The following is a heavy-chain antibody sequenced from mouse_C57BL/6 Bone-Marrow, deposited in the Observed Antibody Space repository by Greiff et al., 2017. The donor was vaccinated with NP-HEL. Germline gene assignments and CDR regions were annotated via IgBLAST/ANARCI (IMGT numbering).Heavy chain of an antibody. D-gene: IGHD2-12*01. V-gene: IGHV5-17*01. CDR3: ARRYYTYFDY. J-gene: IGHJ2*01. CDR2: ISSGSSTI. CDR1: GFTFSDYG. Sequence: EVMLVESGGGLVKPGGSLKLSCAASGFTFSDYGMHWVRPAPETGLAWVAYISSGSSTIYYADTVKGRFTISRDNAKNTLFLQMTSLRSEDTAMYYCARRYYTYFDYWGQGTTLTVSS.